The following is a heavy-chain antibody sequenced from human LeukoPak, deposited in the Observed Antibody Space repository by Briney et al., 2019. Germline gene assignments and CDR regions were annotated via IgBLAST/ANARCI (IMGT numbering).Heavy chain of an antibody. CDR2: INPNSGGT. Sequence: GASVKVSCKASGYSFTGNYMHWVRQAPGPGLEWMGWINPNSGGTNYAQEVQGRVTMTRDTSISTAYMELSRLRSDDTAVYYCARGKAASIVLMVYAISPRSVNNWFDPWGQGTLVTVSS. D-gene: IGHD2-8*01. CDR3: ARGKAASIVLMVYAISPRSVNNWFDP. V-gene: IGHV1-2*02. CDR1: GYSFTGNY. J-gene: IGHJ5*02.